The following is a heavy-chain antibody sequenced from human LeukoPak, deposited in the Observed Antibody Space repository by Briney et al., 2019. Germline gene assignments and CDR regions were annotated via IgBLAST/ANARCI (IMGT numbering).Heavy chain of an antibody. J-gene: IGHJ6*03. D-gene: IGHD6-13*01. V-gene: IGHV4-34*01. CDR2: INHSGST. CDR3: ARGGQQLAERGYYYYYYYMDV. Sequence: SETLSLTCAVYGGSLSGYYWSWIRQPPGKGLEWIGEINHSGSTNYNPSLKSRVTISVDTSKNQFSLKLSSVTAADTAVYYCARGGQQLAERGYYYYYYYMDVWGKGTTVTVSS. CDR1: GGSLSGYY.